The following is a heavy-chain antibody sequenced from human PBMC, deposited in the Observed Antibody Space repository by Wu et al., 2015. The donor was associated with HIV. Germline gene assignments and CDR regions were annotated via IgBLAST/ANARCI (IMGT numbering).Heavy chain of an antibody. CDR1: GYSFTGYY. D-gene: IGHD3-22*01. CDR3: ARVKGITMIVGVPYGMDV. J-gene: IGHJ6*02. Sequence: QVQLVHSGAEVKKPGTSVTVSCKASGYSFTGYYIHWLRQAPGQGLEWMGWINPTSGGTEYAQKLQGRVTMTRDTSISTAYMELSRLTSDDTAVYYCARVKGITMIVGVPYGMDVWGQGTTVTVSS. V-gene: IGHV1-2*02. CDR2: INPTSGGT.